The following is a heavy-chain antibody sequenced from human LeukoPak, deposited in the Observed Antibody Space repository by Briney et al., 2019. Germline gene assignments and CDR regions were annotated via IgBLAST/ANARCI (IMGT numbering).Heavy chain of an antibody. D-gene: IGHD1-26*01. V-gene: IGHV4-39*07. J-gene: IGHJ4*02. CDR3: ARQFTHLELLSPHFDC. Sequence: SETLSLTCTVSGGSLSSSSYYLGWIRQPPGTGLDWIGRIYYSGSTYYNPSLKSRVTISVDTSKNQFSLKLSSVTAADTAVYYCARQFTHLELLSPHFDCWGQGTLVTVSS. CDR1: GGSLSSSSYY. CDR2: IYYSGST.